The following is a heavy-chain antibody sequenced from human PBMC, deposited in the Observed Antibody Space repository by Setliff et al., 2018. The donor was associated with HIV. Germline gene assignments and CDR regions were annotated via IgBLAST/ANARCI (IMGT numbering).Heavy chain of an antibody. V-gene: IGHV3-15*01. CDR3: TTDMLWTGGDY. CDR1: EFTFNIYA. J-gene: IGHJ4*02. Sequence: GGSLRLSCAASEFTFNIYAMSWVRQAPGKGLEWVGRIKNNTDGGTTDYAAPMQGRFTISRDDTKDTLYLQINGLRSEDTAVYYCTTDMLWTGGDYWGQGTLVTVSS. CDR2: IKNNTDGGTT. D-gene: IGHD7-27*01.